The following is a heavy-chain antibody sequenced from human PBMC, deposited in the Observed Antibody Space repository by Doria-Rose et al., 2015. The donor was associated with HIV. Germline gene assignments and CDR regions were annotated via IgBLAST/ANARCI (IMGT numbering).Heavy chain of an antibody. CDR2: IFSDDVR. Sequence: QVTLKESGPVLVKPTETLTLTCTVSGVSLSSPGMGVSWIRQHPVKALEWLAYIFSDDVRSYKTSLKSRLTISRGTSKSQVVLTMTDMDPVDTATYYCARIKSSRWYHKYYFDFWGQGTLVIVSA. J-gene: IGHJ4*02. CDR1: GVSLSSPGMG. CDR3: ARIKSSRWYHKYYFDF. V-gene: IGHV2-26*01. D-gene: IGHD6-13*01.